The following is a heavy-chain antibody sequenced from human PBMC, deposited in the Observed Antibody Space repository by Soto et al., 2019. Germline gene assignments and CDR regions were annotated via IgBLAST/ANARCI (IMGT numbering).Heavy chain of an antibody. CDR2: ISSSSSTI. CDR1: GFTFSSYS. D-gene: IGHD2-2*01. CDR3: ARSRGVVVPAGDY. Sequence: GGSLRLSCAASGFTFSSYSMNWVRQAPGKGLEWVSYISSSSSTIYYADSVKGRFTISRDNAKNSLYLQMNSLRAEDTAVYYCARSRGVVVPAGDYWGQGTLVTVSS. J-gene: IGHJ4*02. V-gene: IGHV3-48*01.